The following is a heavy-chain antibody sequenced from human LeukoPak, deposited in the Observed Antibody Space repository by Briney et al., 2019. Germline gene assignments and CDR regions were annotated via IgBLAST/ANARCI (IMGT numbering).Heavy chain of an antibody. CDR3: ARGWNGAQLWWEDYYYYYGMDV. CDR1: GFTVSSNY. Sequence: GGSLRLSCAASGFTVSSNYMSWVRQAPGKGLEWVSVIYSGGSTYYADSVKGRFTISRDNSKNTLYLQMNSLRAEDTAVYYCARGWNGAQLWWEDYYYYYGMDVWGQGTTVTVSS. V-gene: IGHV3-66*01. J-gene: IGHJ6*02. D-gene: IGHD5-18*01. CDR2: IYSGGST.